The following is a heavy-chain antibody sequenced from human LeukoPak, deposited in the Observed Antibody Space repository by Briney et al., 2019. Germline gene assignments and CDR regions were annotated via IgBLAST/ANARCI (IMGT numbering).Heavy chain of an antibody. CDR3: AFPGGSGWSFDY. J-gene: IGHJ4*02. CDR1: GFTFSSYG. D-gene: IGHD6-19*01. V-gene: IGHV3-30*02. CDR2: IRYDGSNK. Sequence: SGGSLRLPCAASGFTFSSYGMHWVRQAPGKGLEWVAFIRYDGSNKYYADSVKGRFTISRDNSKNTLYLQMKSLRAEDTAVYYCAFPGGSGWSFDYWGQGTLVTVSS.